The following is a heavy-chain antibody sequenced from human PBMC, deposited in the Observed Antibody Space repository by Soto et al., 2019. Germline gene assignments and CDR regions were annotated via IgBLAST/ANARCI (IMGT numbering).Heavy chain of an antibody. Sequence: GSLRICCTASGVTVCDYAMGGFRQAPGKGLEWVGLIRSKANSYATAYAASVKGRFTISRDDSKNTAYLQMNSLKTEDTAVYYCTRPRYSGYVGYYMDVWGKGTTLTVSS. D-gene: IGHD5-12*01. V-gene: IGHV3-73*01. CDR3: TRPRYSGYVGYYMDV. CDR2: IRSKANSYAT. CDR1: GVTVCDYA. J-gene: IGHJ6*03.